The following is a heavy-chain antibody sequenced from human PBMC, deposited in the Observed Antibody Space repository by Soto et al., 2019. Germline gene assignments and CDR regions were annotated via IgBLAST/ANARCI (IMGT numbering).Heavy chain of an antibody. CDR1: GYTLTELS. Sequence: ASVKVSCKVSGYTLTELSMHWVRQAPGKGLEWMGGFDPEDGETVYAQKFQGRVTMTEDTSTDTAYMELSSLRSEDTAVYYCATRLPVADMGGIFDYWGQGTLVTVSS. CDR3: ATRLPVADMGGIFDY. D-gene: IGHD6-19*01. V-gene: IGHV1-24*01. J-gene: IGHJ4*02. CDR2: FDPEDGET.